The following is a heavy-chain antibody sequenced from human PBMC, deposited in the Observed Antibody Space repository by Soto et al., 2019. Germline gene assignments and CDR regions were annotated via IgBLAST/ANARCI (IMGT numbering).Heavy chain of an antibody. D-gene: IGHD2-2*01. V-gene: IGHV1-3*01. CDR1: GYTFTSYA. J-gene: IGHJ6*03. CDR2: INAGNGNT. Sequence: VQLVQSGAEVKKPGASVKVSCKASGYTFTSYAMHWVRQAPGQRLEWMGWINAGNGNTKYSQKFQGRVTITRDTSASTAYMELSSLRSEDTAVYYCARAQIVVVPAARVGYYYYMDVWGKGTTVTVSS. CDR3: ARAQIVVVPAARVGYYYYMDV.